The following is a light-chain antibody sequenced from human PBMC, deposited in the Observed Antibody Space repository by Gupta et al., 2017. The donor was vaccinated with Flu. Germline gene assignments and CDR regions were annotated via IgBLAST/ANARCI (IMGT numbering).Light chain of an antibody. CDR1: SGSVSTDHY. V-gene: IGLV8-61*01. Sequence: TVTLTCGLTSGSVSTDHYPSWYQQTPGQAPRTLIYSTNTRSSGVPDRFSGSILGSKAALTITGAQADDESDYYCVLYMGSGISMFGGGTKLTVL. CDR3: VLYMGSGISM. CDR2: STN. J-gene: IGLJ3*02.